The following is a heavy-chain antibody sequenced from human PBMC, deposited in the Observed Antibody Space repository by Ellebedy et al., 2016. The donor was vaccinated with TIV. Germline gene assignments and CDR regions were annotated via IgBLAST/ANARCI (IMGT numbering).Heavy chain of an antibody. CDR2: FDPDDSYR. CDR3: ARHRGNEFGQGSNFNF. D-gene: IGHD3-10*01. Sequence: GESLKISCKTSGYIFTDHWISWVRQVPGKGLEWMGRFDPDDSYRNYSPSFQDHVTFSADKSTSTAYLQWNSLRASDTAIYYCARHRGNEFGQGSNFNFWGQGTLVTVSS. V-gene: IGHV5-10-1*01. J-gene: IGHJ4*02. CDR1: GYIFTDHW.